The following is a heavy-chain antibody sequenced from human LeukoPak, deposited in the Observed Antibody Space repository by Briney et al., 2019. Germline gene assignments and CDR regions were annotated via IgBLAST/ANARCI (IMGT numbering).Heavy chain of an antibody. D-gene: IGHD6-13*01. CDR2: IYSGGST. Sequence: PGGSLRLSCAASGFTVSSNYMSWVRQAPGQGLEWVSVIYSGGSTYYADSVKGRFTISRDNSKNTLYLQMDSLRDEDTAVYYCARSIAAAGTSLYYWGQGTLVTVSS. J-gene: IGHJ4*02. CDR1: GFTVSSNY. CDR3: ARSIAAAGTSLYY. V-gene: IGHV3-66*01.